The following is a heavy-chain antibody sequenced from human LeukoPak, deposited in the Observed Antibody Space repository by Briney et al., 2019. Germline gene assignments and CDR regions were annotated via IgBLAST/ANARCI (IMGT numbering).Heavy chain of an antibody. CDR1: GASVSSKRTA. CDR2: TYYKSQWYT. CDR3: ASHELLLFGGKFFFYGMDV. J-gene: IGHJ6*02. Sequence: SQTLSLTCDIFGASVSSKRTAWIWIRQSPSRGLEWLGRTYYKSQWYTEYSLSVEGRLIINADTAKNQFSLQLTSVTPEDTAIYYCASHELLLFGGKFFFYGMDVWGQGTPVTVSS. D-gene: IGHD3-16*01. V-gene: IGHV6-1*01.